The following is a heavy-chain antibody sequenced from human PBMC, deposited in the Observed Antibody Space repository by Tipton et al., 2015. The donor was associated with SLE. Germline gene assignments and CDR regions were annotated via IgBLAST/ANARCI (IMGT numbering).Heavy chain of an antibody. CDR3: AKKFQTGYFDY. Sequence: SLRLSCAASGFTFSSYAMSWVRQAPGKGLEWVSAISGSGGSTYYADSVKGRFTISRDNAKNSLYLQMNSLRAVDAALYYCAKKFQTGYFDYWGQGTLVTVSS. CDR1: GFTFSSYA. V-gene: IGHV3-23*01. J-gene: IGHJ4*02. D-gene: IGHD7-27*01. CDR2: ISGSGGST.